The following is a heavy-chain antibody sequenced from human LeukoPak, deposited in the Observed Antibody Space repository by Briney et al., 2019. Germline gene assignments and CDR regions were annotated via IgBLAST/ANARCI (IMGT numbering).Heavy chain of an antibody. CDR2: ISWNSGSI. J-gene: IGHJ4*02. V-gene: IGHV3-9*01. CDR1: GFTFDDYA. D-gene: IGHD3-22*01. Sequence: GGSLRLSCAASGFTFDDYAMHWVRQAPGKGLEWVSGISWNSGSIGYADSVKGRFTISRDNAKNSLYLQMNSLRAEDTALYYCARDGDDTSGYFSPFDYWGQGTLVTVSS. CDR3: ARDGDDTSGYFSPFDY.